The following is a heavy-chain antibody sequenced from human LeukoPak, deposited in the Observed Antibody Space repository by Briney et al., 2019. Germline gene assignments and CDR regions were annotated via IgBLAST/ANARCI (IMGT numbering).Heavy chain of an antibody. CDR1: GDTFTSYA. CDR2: INTNTGNP. V-gene: IGHV7-4-1*02. Sequence: ASVKVSCKASGDTFTSYAMNWVRQAPGQGLEWMRWINTNTGNPTYAQGFTGRFVFSLDTSVSTAYLQISSLKAEDTAVYYCARATTMTGQVSWFDPWGQGTLVTVSS. CDR3: ARATTMTGQVSWFDP. D-gene: IGHD3-22*01. J-gene: IGHJ5*02.